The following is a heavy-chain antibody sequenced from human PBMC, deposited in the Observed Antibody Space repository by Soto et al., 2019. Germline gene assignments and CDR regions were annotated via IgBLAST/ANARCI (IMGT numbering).Heavy chain of an antibody. CDR2: TYYRSKWYN. CDR3: ARDRLAVAGPNYYYYGMDV. V-gene: IGHV6-1*01. CDR1: GDSVSSNSAA. Sequence: SQTLSLTCAISGDSVSSNSAAWNWIRQSPSRGLEWLGRTYYRSKWYNDYAVSVKSRITINPDTSKNQLSLQLNSVTPEDTAVYYCARDRLAVAGPNYYYYGMDVWGQGTTVTVSS. J-gene: IGHJ6*02. D-gene: IGHD6-19*01.